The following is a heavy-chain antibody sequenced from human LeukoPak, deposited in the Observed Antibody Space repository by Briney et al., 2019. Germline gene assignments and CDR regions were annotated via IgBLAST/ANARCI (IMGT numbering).Heavy chain of an antibody. CDR3: ARDRGYYDYVWGSYHHDAFDI. Sequence: ASVKVSCKASGYTFPSYFMHWVRQAPGQGLEWMGRINPNSGGTNYAQKFQGRVTMTRDTSISTAYMELSRLRSDDTAVYYCARDRGYYDYVWGSYHHDAFDIWGQGTMVTVSS. CDR2: INPNSGGT. D-gene: IGHD3-16*02. J-gene: IGHJ3*02. CDR1: GYTFPSYF. V-gene: IGHV1-2*06.